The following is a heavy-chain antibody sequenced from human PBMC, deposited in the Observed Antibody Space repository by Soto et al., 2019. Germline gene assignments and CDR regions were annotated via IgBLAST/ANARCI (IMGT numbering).Heavy chain of an antibody. CDR1: GFTFSSYA. V-gene: IGHV3-23*01. CDR3: AKGTYYGSGSFHLDY. J-gene: IGHJ4*02. CDR2: ISGSGGST. Sequence: GGSLRLSCAASGFTFSSYAMSWVRQAPGKGLEWVSAISGSGGSTYYADSVKGRFTISRDNSKNTLYLQMNSLRAEDTAVYYCAKGTYYGSGSFHLDYWGQGTLVTVSS. D-gene: IGHD3-10*01.